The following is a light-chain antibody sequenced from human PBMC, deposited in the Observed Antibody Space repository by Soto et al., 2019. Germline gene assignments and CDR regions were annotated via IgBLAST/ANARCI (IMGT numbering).Light chain of an antibody. V-gene: IGKV1-9*01. J-gene: IGKJ4*01. Sequence: DIQLTQSPSFLSASVGDRVTITCRASQGIRDFLAWYQQKPGKAPKLLIYAASTLQAGVPTRFSGFASGTEFTLTISNLQPADSATYYCQQFNVYPLTFGRGTKVEIK. CDR3: QQFNVYPLT. CDR2: AAS. CDR1: QGIRDF.